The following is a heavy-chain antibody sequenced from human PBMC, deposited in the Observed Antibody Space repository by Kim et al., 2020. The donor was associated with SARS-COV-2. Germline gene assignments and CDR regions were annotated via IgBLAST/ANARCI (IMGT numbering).Heavy chain of an antibody. Sequence: SETLSLTCTVSGGSISSYYWSWIRQPPGKGLEWIGYIYYSGSTNYNPSLKSRVTISVDTSKNQFSLKLSSVTAADTAVYYCARGAPAYYSYYGMDVWGQGTTVTVSS. CDR2: IYYSGST. V-gene: IGHV4-59*01. D-gene: IGHD3-10*01. J-gene: IGHJ6*02. CDR1: GGSISSYY. CDR3: ARGAPAYYSYYGMDV.